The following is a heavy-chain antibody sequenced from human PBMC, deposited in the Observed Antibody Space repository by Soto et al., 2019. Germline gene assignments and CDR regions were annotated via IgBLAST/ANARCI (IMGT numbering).Heavy chain of an antibody. CDR1: GDAIYIGGYY. CDR2: IYHTGKT. D-gene: IGHD2-2*01. CDR3: AGDGSSTANWIDP. Sequence: SETLSLTCTVSGDAIYIGGYYWTWIRQHPGKGLEGIGYIYHTGKTYYNPSLERRVTMSVDTSKNQFSLKLASVTAADTAVYYCAGDGSSTANWIDPWGQGTLVTVSS. V-gene: IGHV4-31*03. J-gene: IGHJ5*02.